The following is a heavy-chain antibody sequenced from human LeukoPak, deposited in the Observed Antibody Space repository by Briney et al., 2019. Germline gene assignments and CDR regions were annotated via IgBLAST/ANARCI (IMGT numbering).Heavy chain of an antibody. J-gene: IGHJ4*02. V-gene: IGHV3-21*01. Sequence: GGSLRLSCAASGFTFSTYYMNWVRQAPGKGLEWVSFITGSSSYIYYTDSVKGRFTISRDNAKNSLFLQMNSLRDEDTAVYYCATSRHWGQGTLVTVSS. CDR1: GFTFSTYY. D-gene: IGHD2/OR15-2a*01. CDR2: ITGSSSYI. CDR3: ATSRH.